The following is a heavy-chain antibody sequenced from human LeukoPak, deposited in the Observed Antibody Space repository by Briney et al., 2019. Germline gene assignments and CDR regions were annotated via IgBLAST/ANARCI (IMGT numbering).Heavy chain of an antibody. Sequence: SGGSLRLSCAASGFTFSSYAMSWVRQAPGKGLEWVSAISGSGGSTYYADSVKGRFTISRDNSKNTLYLQMNSLRAEDTAVYYCAKDRMDSSGYCYVSLFDYWGQGTLVTVSS. CDR3: AKDRMDSSGYCYVSLFDY. D-gene: IGHD3-22*01. CDR2: ISGSGGST. J-gene: IGHJ4*02. V-gene: IGHV3-23*01. CDR1: GFTFSSYA.